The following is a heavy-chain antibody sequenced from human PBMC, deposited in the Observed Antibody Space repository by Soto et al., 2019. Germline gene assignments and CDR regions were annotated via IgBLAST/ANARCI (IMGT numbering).Heavy chain of an antibody. J-gene: IGHJ4*02. D-gene: IGHD3-10*01. V-gene: IGHV3-23*01. CDR3: ATRPGGGGY. CDR1: GFTFGTTD. Sequence: QLLQSGGGLVQPGGSLTLSCAASGFTFGTTDMSWVRQAPGEGLEWVSTIDGSGGITYYADSVKGRFTISRDNSRNTVYLQIKSRGAGARAVNFWATRPGGGGYWGQGTLVTVSS. CDR2: IDGSGGIT.